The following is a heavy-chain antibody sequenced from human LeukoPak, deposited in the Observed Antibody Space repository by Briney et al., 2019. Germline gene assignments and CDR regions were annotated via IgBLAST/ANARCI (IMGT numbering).Heavy chain of an antibody. D-gene: IGHD2-15*01. CDR3: VTSGGVVVVVATLDY. CDR1: GYTFTSYS. CDR2: ISAYSGNT. V-gene: IGHV1-18*01. Sequence: GASVKVSCKASGYTFTSYSISWVRQAPGQGLEWMGWISAYSGNTNYAQKLQGRVTMTTDTSTSTAYMELRSLRSDDTAVYYCVTSGGVVVVVATLDYWGQGTLVTVSS. J-gene: IGHJ4*02.